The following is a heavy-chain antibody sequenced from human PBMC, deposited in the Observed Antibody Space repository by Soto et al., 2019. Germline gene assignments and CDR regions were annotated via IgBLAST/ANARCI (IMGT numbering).Heavy chain of an antibody. CDR1: GGSVSSNSYS. V-gene: IGHV4-39*01. D-gene: IGHD3-10*01. CDR2: IYSSENT. J-gene: IGHJ5*02. Sequence: SETLSLTCTVSGGSVSSNSYSWGWIRQSPGKGLEWIGTIYSSENTYYNPSLLSRVTISVDTSKNEFSLRLSSVTAADTAVYYCARQFAYYYGSGSYRILPNWFDPWGQGTLVTVSS. CDR3: ARQFAYYYGSGSYRILPNWFDP.